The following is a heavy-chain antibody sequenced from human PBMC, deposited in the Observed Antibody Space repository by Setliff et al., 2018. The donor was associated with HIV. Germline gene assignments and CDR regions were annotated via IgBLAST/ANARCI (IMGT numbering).Heavy chain of an antibody. CDR2: IGSSNHGI. CDR3: AKDRQQLDPREFDY. J-gene: IGHJ4*02. CDR1: GFNFRSYG. V-gene: IGHV3-48*01. D-gene: IGHD6-13*01. Sequence: PGGSLRLSCAASGFNFRSYGMTWVRQAPGKGLDWVAHIGSSNHGIHYTASVQGRFTVFRDNSKKTLYLQMSSLRVEDTAVYYCAKDRQQLDPREFDYWGQGTLVTVSS.